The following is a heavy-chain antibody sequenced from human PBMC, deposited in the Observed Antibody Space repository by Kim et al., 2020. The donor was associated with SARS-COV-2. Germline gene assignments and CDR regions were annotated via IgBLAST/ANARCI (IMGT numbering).Heavy chain of an antibody. Sequence: GGSLRLSCAASGFTFSSYWMSWVRQAPGKGLEWVANIKQDGSEKYYVDSVKGRFTISRDNAKNSLYLQMNSLRAEDTAVYYCARDTVATVGIYVWGSYRYCCPDYWGQGTLVTVSS. D-gene: IGHD3-16*02. J-gene: IGHJ4*02. CDR3: ARDTVATVGIYVWGSYRYCCPDY. CDR2: IKQDGSEK. V-gene: IGHV3-7*01. CDR1: GFTFSSYW.